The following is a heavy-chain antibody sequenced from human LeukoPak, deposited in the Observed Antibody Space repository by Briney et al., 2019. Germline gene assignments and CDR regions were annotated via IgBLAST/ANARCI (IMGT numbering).Heavy chain of an antibody. V-gene: IGHV4-59*01. J-gene: IGHJ4*02. CDR2: IYYSGST. Sequence: PSETLSLTCTVSRGSISSYYWSWIRQPPGKGLEWIGDIYYSGSTNYNPSLKSRVTISVDTSKNQFSLKLSSVTAADTAVYYCARHKYGSGSYFDYWGQGTLVTVSS. CDR1: RGSISSYY. CDR3: ARHKYGSGSYFDY. D-gene: IGHD3-10*01.